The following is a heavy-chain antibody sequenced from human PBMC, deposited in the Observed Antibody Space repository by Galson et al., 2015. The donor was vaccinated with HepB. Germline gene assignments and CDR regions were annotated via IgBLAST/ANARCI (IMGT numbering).Heavy chain of an antibody. Sequence: SLRLSCAASGFTFSSYAMHWVRQAPGKGLEWVAVISYDGSNKYYADSVKGRFTISRDNSKNMLYLQMNSLRAEDTAVYYCARAYYYDSSGPSPAFDYWGQGTLVTVSS. V-gene: IGHV3-30-3*01. CDR1: GFTFSSYA. D-gene: IGHD3-22*01. CDR2: ISYDGSNK. J-gene: IGHJ4*02. CDR3: ARAYYYDSSGPSPAFDY.